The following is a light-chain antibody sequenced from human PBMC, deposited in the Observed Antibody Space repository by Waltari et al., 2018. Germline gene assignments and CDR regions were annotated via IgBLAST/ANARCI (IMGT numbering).Light chain of an antibody. CDR1: SSDVGGYGY. J-gene: IGLJ2*01. V-gene: IGLV2-8*01. CDR2: EVT. CDR3: SSYVASKVV. Sequence: SALTQPPSASGSLGQSVTLSCSGTSSDVGGYGYVSWYQQHPGKAPKPLIYEVTNRPSGVSDRFSGSKSGNTASLTVSALRSEDEAVYYCSSYVASKVVFGGGTRLTVL.